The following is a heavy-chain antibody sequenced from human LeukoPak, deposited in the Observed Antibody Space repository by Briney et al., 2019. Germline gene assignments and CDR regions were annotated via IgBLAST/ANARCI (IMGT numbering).Heavy chain of an antibody. V-gene: IGHV1-2*02. CDR2: INPKSGGT. Sequence: ASVKVSCKASGYTFTGHYMHWVRQAPGQGLEWMGWINPKSGGTNYAQKFQGRVTMTRDTSISTAYMELRRLRSDDTAVYYCARESGSGSCFDYWGQGTLVTVSS. D-gene: IGHD3-10*01. CDR3: ARESGSGSCFDY. CDR1: GYTFTGHY. J-gene: IGHJ4*02.